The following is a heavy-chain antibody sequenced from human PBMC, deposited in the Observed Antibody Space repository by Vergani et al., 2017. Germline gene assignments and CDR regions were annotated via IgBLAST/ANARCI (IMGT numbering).Heavy chain of an antibody. CDR2: IYYSGST. CDR3: ARNPYCGGDCYSDAFDI. V-gene: IGHV4-59*01. Sequence: QVQLQESGPGLVKPSETLSLTCTVSCGSISSYYWSWIRQPPGKGLEWIGYIYYSGSTNYNPSLKSRVTISVDTSKNQFSLKLSSVTAADTAVYYCARNPYCGGDCYSDAFDIWGQGTMVIVSS. J-gene: IGHJ3*02. D-gene: IGHD2-21*02. CDR1: CGSISSYY.